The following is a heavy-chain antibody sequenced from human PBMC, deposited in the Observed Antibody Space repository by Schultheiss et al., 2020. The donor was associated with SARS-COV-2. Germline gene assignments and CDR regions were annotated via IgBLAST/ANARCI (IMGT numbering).Heavy chain of an antibody. Sequence: SQTLSLTCSVSGGFISSHYWAWIRQSPGKGLEWIGYIYYSGSTNYNPSLKSRVTISVDTSKNQFSLKLSSVTAADTAVYYCARDRRWFGRRNWFDPWGQGTLVTVSS. CDR3: ARDRRWFGRRNWFDP. D-gene: IGHD3-10*01. J-gene: IGHJ5*02. CDR1: GGFISSHY. V-gene: IGHV4-59*11. CDR2: IYYSGST.